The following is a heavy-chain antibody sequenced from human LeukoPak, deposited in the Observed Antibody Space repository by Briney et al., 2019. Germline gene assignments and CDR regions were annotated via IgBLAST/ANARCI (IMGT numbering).Heavy chain of an antibody. CDR3: AKDRTVGASYWYFDL. J-gene: IGHJ2*01. CDR2: ICSGGST. CDR1: GFTVSSNC. V-gene: IGHV3-53*01. D-gene: IGHD1-26*01. Sequence: PGGSLRLSCAASGFTVSSNCMSWVRQTPGKGLEWVSVICSGGSTYYADSVKGRFTISRDSSRNTLFLHMNTLRAEDTAIYYCAKDRTVGASYWYFDLWGRGTLVTVSS.